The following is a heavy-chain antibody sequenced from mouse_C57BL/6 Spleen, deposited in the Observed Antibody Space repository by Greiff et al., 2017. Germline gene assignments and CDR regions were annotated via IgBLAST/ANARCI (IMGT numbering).Heavy chain of an antibody. D-gene: IGHD2-5*01. CDR2: IDPSDSET. Sequence: QVQLHQPGAELVRPGSSVKLSCKASGYTFTSYWMHWVKQRPIQGLEWIGNIDPSDSETHYNQKFKDKATLTVDKSSSTAYMQLSSLTSEDSAVYYCARSYYSNYLSDAMDYWGQGTSGTVSS. J-gene: IGHJ4*01. CDR1: GYTFTSYW. CDR3: ARSYYSNYLSDAMDY. V-gene: IGHV1-52*01.